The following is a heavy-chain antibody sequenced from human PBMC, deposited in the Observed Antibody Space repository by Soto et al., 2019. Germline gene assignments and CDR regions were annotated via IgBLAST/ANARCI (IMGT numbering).Heavy chain of an antibody. CDR1: GFTFSSYG. Sequence: GGSLRLSCAASGFTFSSYGMHWVRQAPGKGLEWVAVISYDGSNKYYADSVKGRFTISRDNSKNTLYLQMNSLRAEDTAVYYCAKEVRGTKLKTIVVPAAMSYYYYYMDVWGKGTTVTVSS. V-gene: IGHV3-30*18. D-gene: IGHD2-2*01. J-gene: IGHJ6*03. CDR3: AKEVRGTKLKTIVVPAAMSYYYYYMDV. CDR2: ISYDGSNK.